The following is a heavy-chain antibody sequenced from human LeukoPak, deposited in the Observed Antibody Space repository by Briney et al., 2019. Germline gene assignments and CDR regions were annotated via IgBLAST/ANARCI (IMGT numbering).Heavy chain of an antibody. Sequence: GGSLRLSCAASGFIFSSYAMHWVRQAPGKGLEWVAVISYDGSNKYYADSVKGRFTISRDNSKNTLYLQMNSLRAEDTAVYYRARVLDSSGYYPSGPYYGMDVWGQGTTVTVSS. V-gene: IGHV3-30*04. CDR3: ARVLDSSGYYPSGPYYGMDV. CDR2: ISYDGSNK. J-gene: IGHJ6*02. CDR1: GFIFSSYA. D-gene: IGHD3-22*01.